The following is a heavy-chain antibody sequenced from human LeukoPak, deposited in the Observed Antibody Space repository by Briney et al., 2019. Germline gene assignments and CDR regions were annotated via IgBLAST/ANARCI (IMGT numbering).Heavy chain of an antibody. CDR1: GYTFTSYG. Sequence: ASVKVSCKASGYTFTSYGISWVRQAPGQGLEWMGSISAYNGNTNYAQKLQGRVTMTTDTSTSTAYMELRSLRSDDTAVYYCARDMGSIAARLPSHWGQGTLVTVSS. CDR3: ARDMGSIAARLPSH. V-gene: IGHV1-18*01. D-gene: IGHD6-6*01. CDR2: ISAYNGNT. J-gene: IGHJ4*02.